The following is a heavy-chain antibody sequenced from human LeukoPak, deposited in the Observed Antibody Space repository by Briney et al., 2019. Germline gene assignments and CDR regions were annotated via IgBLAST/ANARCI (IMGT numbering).Heavy chain of an antibody. CDR3: AKDLILDYDILIGAFDI. Sequence: GGSLRLSCAASGFTVSSNYMSWVRQAPGKGLEWVSVIYSGGSTYYAASVKGRFTISRDNSKNTLYLQMNSLRAEDTAVYYCAKDLILDYDILIGAFDIWGQGTMVTVSS. D-gene: IGHD3-9*01. CDR1: GFTVSSNY. J-gene: IGHJ3*02. V-gene: IGHV3-53*01. CDR2: IYSGGST.